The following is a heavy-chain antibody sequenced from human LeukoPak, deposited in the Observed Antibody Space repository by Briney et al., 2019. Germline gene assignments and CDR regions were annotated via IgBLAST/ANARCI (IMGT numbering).Heavy chain of an antibody. CDR2: ISGSGGST. CDR1: GFTGFTFSSYG. J-gene: IGHJ4*02. CDR3: AKIIRYFPGDY. D-gene: IGHD1-14*01. Sequence: GGSLRLSCAASGFTGFTFSSYGMSWVRQAPGKGLEWVSAISGSGGSTYYADSVKGRFTISRDNSKNTLYLQMISLRAEDTAVYYCAKIIRYFPGDYWGQGTLVTVSS. V-gene: IGHV3-23*01.